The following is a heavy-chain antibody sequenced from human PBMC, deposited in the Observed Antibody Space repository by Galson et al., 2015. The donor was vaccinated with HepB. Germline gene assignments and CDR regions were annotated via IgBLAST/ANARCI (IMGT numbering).Heavy chain of an antibody. D-gene: IGHD3-10*01. Sequence: SLRLSCAASGFTFSTYALSWVRQAPGKGVEWVSAISATGGSTFYADPVKGRFTISRDNSKNTLFLQMNSLRAEDTAVYYCAKDLRPFYDSGSYYNDYFDYWGQGTLVTVSS. CDR1: GFTFSTYA. CDR3: AKDLRPFYDSGSYYNDYFDY. J-gene: IGHJ4*02. CDR2: ISATGGST. V-gene: IGHV3-23*01.